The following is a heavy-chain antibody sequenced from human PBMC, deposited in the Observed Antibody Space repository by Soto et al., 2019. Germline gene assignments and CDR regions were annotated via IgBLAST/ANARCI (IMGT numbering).Heavy chain of an antibody. CDR3: AVAMVREILIFESSGMHV. D-gene: IGHD3-10*01. V-gene: IGHV1-69*01. CDR2: IIPNFDTP. CDR1: GGSFHNYA. Sequence: QVHLVQSGAEVKKPGSSVKVSCKTSGGSFHNYAVSWVRQAPGQGLEWMGGIIPNFDTPNYAQKFQDSVTIIADESTGTVYMELRSLRSNDTAVYYCAVAMVREILIFESSGMHVWGQGTTVIVSS. J-gene: IGHJ6*02.